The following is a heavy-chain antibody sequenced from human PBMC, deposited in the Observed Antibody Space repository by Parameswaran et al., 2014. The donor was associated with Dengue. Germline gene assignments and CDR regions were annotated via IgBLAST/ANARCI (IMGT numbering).Heavy chain of an antibody. CDR3: ARGYYDSSGYRFGDY. V-gene: IGHV1-46*03. D-gene: IGHD3-22*01. J-gene: IGHJ4*02. Sequence: VRQAPGQGLEWMGIINPSGGSTSYAQKFQGRVTMTRDTSTSTVYMELSSLRSEDTAVYYCARGYYDSSGYRFGDYWGQGTLVTVSS. CDR2: INPSGGST.